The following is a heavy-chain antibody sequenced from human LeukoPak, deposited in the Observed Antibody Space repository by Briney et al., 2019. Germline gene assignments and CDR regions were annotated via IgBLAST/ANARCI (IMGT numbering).Heavy chain of an antibody. V-gene: IGHV3-7*01. J-gene: IGHJ4*02. CDR3: ARVSVGTVEDY. Sequence: PGGSLRLPCAVSGFNISGYWMNWVRQAPGKGLEWVANIKEDGGEKYYLKFVKGRFTISRDTAKNSLYLQMNSLRAEDTAVYYCARVSVGTVEDYWGQGTLVTVSS. CDR2: IKEDGGEK. CDR1: GFNISGYW. D-gene: IGHD1-7*01.